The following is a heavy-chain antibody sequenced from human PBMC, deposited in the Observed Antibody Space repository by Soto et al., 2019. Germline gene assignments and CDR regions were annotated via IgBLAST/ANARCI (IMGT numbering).Heavy chain of an antibody. CDR1: GGTFSSYA. V-gene: IGHV1-69*13. CDR2: IIPIFGTA. J-gene: IGHJ6*02. D-gene: IGHD3-10*01. CDR3: ARGGKYYYVSGSYRNYYYGMDV. Sequence: SVKVSCKASGGTFSSYAISWVRQAPGQGLEWMGGIIPIFGTANYAQKFQGRVTITADESTSTAYMELSSLRSEDTAVYYCARGGKYYYVSGSYRNYYYGMDVWGQGTTVTVSS.